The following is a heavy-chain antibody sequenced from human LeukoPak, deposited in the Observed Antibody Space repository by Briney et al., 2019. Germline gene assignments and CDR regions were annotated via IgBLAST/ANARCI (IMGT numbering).Heavy chain of an antibody. J-gene: IGHJ4*02. D-gene: IGHD5-24*01. CDR2: INHSGST. CDR3: ARGRWLQSRYYFDY. Sequence: SETLSLTCAVYGGSFSGYYWSWIRQPPGKGLEWIGEINHSGSTNYNPSLKSRVTISVDTSKNQFSLKLSSVTAADTAVYYCARGRWLQSRYYFDYWGQGTLVTVSS. V-gene: IGHV4-34*01. CDR1: GGSFSGYY.